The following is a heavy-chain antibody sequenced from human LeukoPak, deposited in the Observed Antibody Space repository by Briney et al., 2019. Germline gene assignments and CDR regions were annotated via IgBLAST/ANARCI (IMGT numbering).Heavy chain of an antibody. CDR1: GYSISSGYY. CDR2: IYHSGST. D-gene: IGHD3-10*01. Sequence: SETLSLTCTVSGYSISSGYYWGWIRPPPGKGLEWIGSIYHSGSTYYNPSLKSRVTISVDTSKNQFSLKLSSVTAADTAVYYCARGPMVRGVMGWFDPWGQGTLVTVSS. CDR3: ARGPMVRGVMGWFDP. V-gene: IGHV4-38-2*02. J-gene: IGHJ5*02.